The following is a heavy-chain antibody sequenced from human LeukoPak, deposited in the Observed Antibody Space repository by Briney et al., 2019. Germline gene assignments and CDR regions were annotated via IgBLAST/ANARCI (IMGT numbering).Heavy chain of an antibody. J-gene: IGHJ4*02. D-gene: IGHD1-26*01. CDR3: ARDRSGSYQRYFDY. CDR2: IYTSGST. V-gene: IGHV4-61*02. Sequence: SQTLSLTCTVSGGSVSSGSYYWSWIRQPAGKGLEWIGRIYTSGSTNYNPSLKSRITMSVDTSKNQFSLKLSSVTAADTAVYYCARDRSGSYQRYFDYWGQGTLVTVSS. CDR1: GGSVSSGSYY.